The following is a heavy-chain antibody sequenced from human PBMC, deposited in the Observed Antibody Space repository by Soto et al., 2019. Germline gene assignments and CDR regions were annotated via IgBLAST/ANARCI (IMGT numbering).Heavy chain of an antibody. CDR2: MNPNSGNT. Sequence: QVQLVQSGAEVKKPGASVKVSCKASGYTFTSYDINWVRHATGQGLEWMGWMNPNSGNTGYAQKCQRQVHITRPTPLRKHYMALSSLCSVDLGVYYYGRCRESIVVVPASLLDQGGQGPLVPVSS. CDR1: GYTFTSYD. V-gene: IGHV1-8*01. J-gene: IGHJ4*02. CDR3: GRCRESIVVVPASLLDQ. D-gene: IGHD2-15*01.